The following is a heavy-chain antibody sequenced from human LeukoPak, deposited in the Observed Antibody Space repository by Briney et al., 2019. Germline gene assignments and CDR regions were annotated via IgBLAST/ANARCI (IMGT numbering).Heavy chain of an antibody. CDR3: AKGYYGSGSYYLDY. J-gene: IGHJ4*02. CDR2: IKQDGSEK. Sequence: GGSLRLSCAASGFTFSSYWMSWVRQAPGKGLEWVANIKQDGSEKYYVDSVKGRFTISRDNAKNSLYLQMNSLRAEDTAVYYCAKGYYGSGSYYLDYWGQGTLVTVSS. CDR1: GFTFSSYW. V-gene: IGHV3-7*03. D-gene: IGHD3-10*01.